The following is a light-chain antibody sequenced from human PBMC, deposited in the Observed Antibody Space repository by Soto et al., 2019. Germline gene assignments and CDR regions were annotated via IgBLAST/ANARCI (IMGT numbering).Light chain of an antibody. CDR2: LNSDGSH. V-gene: IGLV4-69*01. CDR1: SGHSSYD. Sequence: QPVLTQSPSASASLGASVKLTCTLSSGHSSYDIAWHQQQPEKGPRSLMRLNSDGSHSKGDGIPDRFSGSTSGTERYLTISSLQSEDEADYYCQTWTTGTVVFGGGTKVTVL. J-gene: IGLJ2*01. CDR3: QTWTTGTVV.